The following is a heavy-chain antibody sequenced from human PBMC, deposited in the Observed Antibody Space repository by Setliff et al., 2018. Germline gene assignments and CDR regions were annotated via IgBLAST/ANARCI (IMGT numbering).Heavy chain of an antibody. CDR2: IYHSGST. Sequence: SETLSLTCAVSGYSISSGYYWGWIRQPPGKGLEWIGSIYHSGSTYYNPSPKSRVTISVDTSKNQFSLKLSSVTAEDTAVCHCARRYCSGGTCRHFDYWGQGTLVTVSS. CDR1: GYSISSGYY. CDR3: ARRYCSGGTCRHFDY. V-gene: IGHV4-38-2*01. J-gene: IGHJ4*02. D-gene: IGHD2-15*01.